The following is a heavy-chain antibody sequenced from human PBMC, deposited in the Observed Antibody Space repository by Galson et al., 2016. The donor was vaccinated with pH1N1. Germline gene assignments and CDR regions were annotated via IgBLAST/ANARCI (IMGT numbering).Heavy chain of an antibody. CDR3: ARTCSSWYYYNPPSAYYYYYYMDV. CDR2: TYTSGST. V-gene: IGHV4-4*07. J-gene: IGHJ6*03. D-gene: IGHD6-13*01. CDR1: GGSISSYY. Sequence: TLSLTCTVSGGSISSYYWSWIRQPAGKGLEWIGRTYTSGSTNYNPSLKSRVTMSVDTSKNHFPLKLSSVTAADTAVYYRARTCSSWYYYNPPSAYYYYYYMDVWGKGTTVTVSS.